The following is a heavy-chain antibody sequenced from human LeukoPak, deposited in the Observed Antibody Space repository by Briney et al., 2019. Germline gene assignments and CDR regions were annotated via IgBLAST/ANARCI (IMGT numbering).Heavy chain of an antibody. CDR2: ISSSSSTI. CDR3: ARTKYCGGDCQFYGMDV. Sequence: PGGSLRLSCAASGFTFSSYSMKWVRQAPGKGLECVSYISSSSSTIYYADAVKGRFTISRDNAKNSLSLQMNSLRAEDTAVYYCARTKYCGGDCQFYGMDVWGQGTTVTVSS. V-gene: IGHV3-48*04. D-gene: IGHD2-21*02. CDR1: GFTFSSYS. J-gene: IGHJ6*02.